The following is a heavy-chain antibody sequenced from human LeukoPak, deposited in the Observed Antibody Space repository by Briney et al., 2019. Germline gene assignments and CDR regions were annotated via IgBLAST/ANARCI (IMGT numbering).Heavy chain of an antibody. J-gene: IGHJ5*02. V-gene: IGHV4-39*01. D-gene: IGHD3-3*01. CDR3: ARIITYYDFSCWFDP. CDR2: IYYSGRT. Sequence: SETLSLTCSASGGSISRSSYNWGWIRQPPGKGLEWIGSIYYSGRTYYNPSLKSRVTISVDTSKNQFSLKLSSVTAADAAVYYCARIITYYDFSCWFDPWGQGTLVTVSS. CDR1: GGSISRSSYN.